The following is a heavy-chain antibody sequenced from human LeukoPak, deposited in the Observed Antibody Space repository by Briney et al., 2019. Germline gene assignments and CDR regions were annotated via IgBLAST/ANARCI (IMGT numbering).Heavy chain of an antibody. J-gene: IGHJ4*02. D-gene: IGHD2-15*01. V-gene: IGHV3-23*01. CDR3: AKDILGYCSGGSCYLFDY. CDR1: GFTFSSYA. CDR2: ISGSGGST. Sequence: GGSLRLSCAAFGFTFSSYAMSWVRQAPGKGLEWVSAISGSGGSTYYADSVKGRFTISRDKSKNTLYLQMNSLRAEDTAVYYCAKDILGYCSGGSCYLFDYWGQGTLVTVSS.